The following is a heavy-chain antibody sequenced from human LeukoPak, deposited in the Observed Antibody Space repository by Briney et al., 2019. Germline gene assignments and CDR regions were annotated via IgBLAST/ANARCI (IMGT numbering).Heavy chain of an antibody. J-gene: IGHJ1*01. CDR1: GFTFSTYW. CDR2: IKSDGST. D-gene: IGHD3-22*01. Sequence: PGGSLRLSCAASGFTFSTYWMHWVRQAPGKGLVWVSRIKSDGSTNYADSVKGRFTISRDNANNTLSLQMNSLRPEDTGVYYCASAPSEIGGYYPEYFRHWGQGTLVTVSS. CDR3: ASAPSEIGGYYPEYFRH. V-gene: IGHV3-74*01.